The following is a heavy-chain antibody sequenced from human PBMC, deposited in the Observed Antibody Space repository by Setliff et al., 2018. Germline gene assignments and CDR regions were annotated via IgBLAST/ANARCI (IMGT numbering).Heavy chain of an antibody. CDR3: ARDEGSSYFYGMDV. Sequence: PETLSLTCTVSGGSISSSSYYWGWLRQPPGKGLEWIGSIYYSGSTNYNPSLKSRVTITVDTSKNQFSLKLSSVTAADTAVYYCARDEGSSYFYGMDVWGQGTTVTVSS. CDR1: GGSISSSSYY. CDR2: IYYSGST. D-gene: IGHD6-13*01. J-gene: IGHJ6*02. V-gene: IGHV4-39*07.